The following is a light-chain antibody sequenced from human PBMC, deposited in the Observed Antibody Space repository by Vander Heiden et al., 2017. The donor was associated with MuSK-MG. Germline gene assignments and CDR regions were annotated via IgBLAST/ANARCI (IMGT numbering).Light chain of an antibody. CDR2: YDS. CDR1: NIGSKS. J-gene: IGLJ2*01. V-gene: IGLV3-21*04. Sequence: SYVLTQTPAVSVAPGKPARITCGGNNIGSKSWHWYRKKPGQDTVLVIYYDSDRPSGIPERFSGSNSGNTATLTISRVEAGEEADYYCQVWDSSSDHVVFGGGTKLTVL. CDR3: QVWDSSSDHVV.